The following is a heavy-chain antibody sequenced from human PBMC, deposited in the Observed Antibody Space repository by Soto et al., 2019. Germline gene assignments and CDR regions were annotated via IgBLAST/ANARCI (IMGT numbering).Heavy chain of an antibody. CDR2: LNPHCGTT. Sequence: ASVKVSCKASGYTFTSYDINWVRQATGQGLEWMGWLNPHCGTTSYAQKFQGRVTMTTSTSIRTAYMELSSLRSEDTAVYYCARGPPAYVSDSYSRDDWGQGTLVTVSS. D-gene: IGHD3-10*01. V-gene: IGHV1-8*02. CDR3: ARGPPAYVSDSYSRDD. CDR1: GYTFTSYD. J-gene: IGHJ4*03.